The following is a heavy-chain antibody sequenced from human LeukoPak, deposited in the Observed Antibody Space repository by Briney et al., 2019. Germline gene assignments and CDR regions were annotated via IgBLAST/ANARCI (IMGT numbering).Heavy chain of an antibody. D-gene: IGHD3-3*01. J-gene: IGHJ5*02. V-gene: IGHV3-53*01. CDR2: IHSGGST. CDR3: AREASYDFWSGNAWFDP. Sequence: GGSLRLSCAASGFTVSSNYMSWVRQAPGKGLEWVSVIHSGGSTYYADSVKGRFTISRDNSKNTLYLQMNSLRAEDTAVYYCAREASYDFWSGNAWFDPWGQGTLVTVSS. CDR1: GFTVSSNY.